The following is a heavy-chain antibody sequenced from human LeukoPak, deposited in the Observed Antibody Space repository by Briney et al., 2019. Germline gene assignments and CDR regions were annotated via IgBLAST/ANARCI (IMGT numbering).Heavy chain of an antibody. D-gene: IGHD1-26*01. J-gene: IGHJ4*02. CDR1: GDAFTKYD. V-gene: IGHV1-18*01. Sequence: GASVKVSCKASGDAFTKYDINWVRQATGQGFEWIGWISAYNGNTNYAQKLQGRVTMTTDTSTSTAYMELRSLRSDDTAVYYCAREIQVGAYDYWGQGTLVTVSS. CDR3: AREIQVGAYDY. CDR2: ISAYNGNT.